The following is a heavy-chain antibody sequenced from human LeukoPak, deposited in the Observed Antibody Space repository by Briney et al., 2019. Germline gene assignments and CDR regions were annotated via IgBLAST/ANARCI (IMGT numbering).Heavy chain of an antibody. Sequence: HPGGSLRLSCAASGFTVSSNYMSWVRQAPGKGLEWVSVIYSGGSTYYADSVKGRFTISRDNSKNTLCLQMNSLRAEDTAVYYCARLLRSVAAASFNYWGQGTLVTVSS. D-gene: IGHD6-13*01. V-gene: IGHV3-66*04. J-gene: IGHJ4*02. CDR1: GFTVSSNY. CDR3: ARLLRSVAAASFNY. CDR2: IYSGGST.